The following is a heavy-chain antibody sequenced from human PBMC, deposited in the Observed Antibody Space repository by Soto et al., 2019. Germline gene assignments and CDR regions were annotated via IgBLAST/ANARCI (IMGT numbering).Heavy chain of an antibody. V-gene: IGHV3-30*18. J-gene: IGHJ4*02. CDR2: ISYDGSNK. CDR1: GFTFSNYG. D-gene: IGHD6-13*01. Sequence: PGGSLRLSCAASGFTFSNYGMHWVRQAPGKGLEWVAVISYDGSNKYYADSVKGRFTISRDNSKNTLYLQMNSLRAEDTAVYYCAKASIAAAGTGGDYAVNWGQGTLVTVSS. CDR3: AKASIAAAGTGGDYAVN.